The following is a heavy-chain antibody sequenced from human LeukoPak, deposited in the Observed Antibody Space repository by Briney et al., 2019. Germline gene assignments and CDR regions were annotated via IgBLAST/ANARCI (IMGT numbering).Heavy chain of an antibody. V-gene: IGHV3-23*01. CDR1: GSIFSSYA. Sequence: PGGSLRLSCAASGSIFSSYAMSWVRQAPGKGLEWVSAISGSGGSTYYADSVKGRFTISRDNSKNTLYLQMSSLRAEDTAVYYCAKDRRIAVAGTMVDYWGQGILVTVST. D-gene: IGHD6-19*01. J-gene: IGHJ4*02. CDR2: ISGSGGST. CDR3: AKDRRIAVAGTMVDY.